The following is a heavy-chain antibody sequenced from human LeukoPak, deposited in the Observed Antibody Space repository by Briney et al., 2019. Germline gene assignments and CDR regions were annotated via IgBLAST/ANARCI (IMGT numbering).Heavy chain of an antibody. J-gene: IGHJ4*02. V-gene: IGHV6-1*01. D-gene: IGHD6-13*01. CDR3: ARERSSSFDY. CDR2: TYYRSKWYI. Sequence: SQTLSLTYAISGDSVSTHSAAWNWIRQSPSTGLEWLGRTYYRSKWYIDYAPSVKSRITVNPDTSKNQLSLQLNSVTPEDTAVYYCARERSSSFDYWGQGTLVAVSS. CDR1: GDSVSTHSAA.